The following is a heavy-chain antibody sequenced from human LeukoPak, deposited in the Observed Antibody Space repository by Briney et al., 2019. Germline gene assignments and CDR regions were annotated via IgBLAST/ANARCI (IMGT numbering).Heavy chain of an antibody. CDR2: INSDGSST. J-gene: IGHJ6*02. CDR3: ATYSTGWYAKGMDV. V-gene: IGHV3-74*01. D-gene: IGHD6-19*01. Sequence: PGGSLRLSCAASGFTFSNYCMHWLRHAPGKGLVWVSRINSDGSSTTYADSVKGRFTISRDNAKNTLYLQMNSLRAEDTAVYYCATYSTGWYAKGMDVWGQGTTVTVSS. CDR1: GFTFSNYC.